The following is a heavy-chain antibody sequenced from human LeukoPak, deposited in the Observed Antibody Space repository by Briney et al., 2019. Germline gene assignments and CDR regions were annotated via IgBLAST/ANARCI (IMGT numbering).Heavy chain of an antibody. D-gene: IGHD5-24*01. CDR1: GYTFTGYY. Sequence: GASVKVSCKASGYTFTGYYMHWVRQAPGQGLEWMGWINPNSGGTNYAQKFQGRVTMTRDTSISTAYMELSRLRSDDTAVYYCAREKEMATIKGFDPWGQGTLVTVSS. CDR3: AREKEMATIKGFDP. V-gene: IGHV1-2*02. J-gene: IGHJ5*02. CDR2: INPNSGGT.